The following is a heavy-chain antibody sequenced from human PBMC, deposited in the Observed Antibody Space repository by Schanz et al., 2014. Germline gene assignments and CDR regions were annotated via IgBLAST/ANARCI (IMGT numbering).Heavy chain of an antibody. CDR1: GFTVSSNY. Sequence: EVQLVESGGGLVQPGGSLRLSCAASGFTVSSNYMSWVRQAPGKGLEWVSFIYSGGTTYYADSVKGRFIISRDNSKNTVYLQMNSLRAEDTAVYYCARDPGGTKTHGLWGQGTLVTVSS. D-gene: IGHD2-15*01. CDR2: IYSGGTT. CDR3: ARDPGGTKTHGL. J-gene: IGHJ4*02. V-gene: IGHV3-66*01.